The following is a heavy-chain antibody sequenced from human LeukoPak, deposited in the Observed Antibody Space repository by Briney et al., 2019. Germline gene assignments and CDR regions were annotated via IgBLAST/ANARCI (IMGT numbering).Heavy chain of an antibody. V-gene: IGHV3-23*01. CDR2: ISGSGGST. D-gene: IGHD6-13*01. CDR1: GFAFSSHA. CDR3: AKSGSSWGTDY. J-gene: IGHJ4*02. Sequence: GGSLRLSCAASGFAFSSHAMSWVRQAPGKGLEWVSAISGSGGSTYYADSVKGRFTISRDNSKNTLYLQMNSLRAEDTAVYYCAKSGSSWGTDYWGQGTLVTVSS.